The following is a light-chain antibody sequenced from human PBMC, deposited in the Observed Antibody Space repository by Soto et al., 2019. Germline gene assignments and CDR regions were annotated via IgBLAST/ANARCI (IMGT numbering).Light chain of an antibody. J-gene: IGKJ1*01. CDR3: QQYDKSPWT. Sequence: EIVLTQSPGTLSLSPGEGATLSCRASQSVNSNYLAWFQQKPGQAPRLLIYSTFNRATGIPDRFSGSGSGTDFTITISRLEPEDFVVYSCQQYDKSPWTFGQGTKVEIK. CDR2: STF. CDR1: QSVNSNY. V-gene: IGKV3-20*01.